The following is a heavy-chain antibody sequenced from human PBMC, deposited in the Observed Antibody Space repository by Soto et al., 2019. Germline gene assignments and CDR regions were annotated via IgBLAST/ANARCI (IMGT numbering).Heavy chain of an antibody. CDR1: GYTFTSYG. D-gene: IGHD3-10*01. J-gene: IGHJ6*02. V-gene: IGHV1-18*04. CDR3: ARVDVGGLLRYYYGMDV. CDR2: ISAYNGNT. Sequence: ASVKVSCKASGYTFTSYGISWVRQAPGQGLEWMGWISAYNGNTNYAQKLQGRVTMTTDTSTSTAYMELRSLRSDDTAVYYCARVDVGGLLRYYYGMDVWGQGTTVTVSS.